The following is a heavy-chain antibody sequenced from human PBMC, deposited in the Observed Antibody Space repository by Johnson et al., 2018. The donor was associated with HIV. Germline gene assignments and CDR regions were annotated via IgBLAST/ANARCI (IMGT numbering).Heavy chain of an antibody. V-gene: IGHV3-30*18. CDR1: GFTFSSYG. CDR2: ISYDGRKK. J-gene: IGHJ3*02. D-gene: IGHD3-16*01. CDR3: VKDRGRPGTPAAFDI. Sequence: QVQLVESGGGVVQPGRSLRLSCAASGFTFSSYGIHWVRQAPGKGLEWVSSISYDGRKKHYVDSVKGRFTISCDNSKNTLYLKRSSLTVEDTAVYYCVKDRGRPGTPAAFDIWGQGTMLTVSS.